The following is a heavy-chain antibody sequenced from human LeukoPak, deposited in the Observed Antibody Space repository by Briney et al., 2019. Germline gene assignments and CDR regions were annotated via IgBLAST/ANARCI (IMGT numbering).Heavy chain of an antibody. Sequence: GESLKISCKGSGYSFTSYWIGRVRQMPGKGLEWMGIIYPGDSDTRYSPSFQGQVTISADKSISTAYLQWSSLKASDTAMYYCARHSTHYDFWSGYYQPHNWFDPWGQGTLVTVSS. CDR1: GYSFTSYW. CDR3: ARHSTHYDFWSGYYQPHNWFDP. V-gene: IGHV5-51*01. D-gene: IGHD3-3*01. CDR2: IYPGDSDT. J-gene: IGHJ5*02.